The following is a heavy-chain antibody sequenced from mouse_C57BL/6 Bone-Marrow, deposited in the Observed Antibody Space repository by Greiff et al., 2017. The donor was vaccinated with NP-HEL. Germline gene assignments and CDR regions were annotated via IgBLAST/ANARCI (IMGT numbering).Heavy chain of an antibody. CDR3: TRRPYYYGSIAMDY. Sequence: VQLQQSGAELVRPGASVTLSCKASGYTFTDYEMHWVKQTPVHGLEWIGAIDPETGGTAYNQKFKGKAILTADKSSSTAYMELRSLTSEDSAVYYCTRRPYYYGSIAMDYWGQGTSVTVSS. CDR1: GYTFTDYE. CDR2: IDPETGGT. V-gene: IGHV1-15*01. D-gene: IGHD1-1*01. J-gene: IGHJ4*01.